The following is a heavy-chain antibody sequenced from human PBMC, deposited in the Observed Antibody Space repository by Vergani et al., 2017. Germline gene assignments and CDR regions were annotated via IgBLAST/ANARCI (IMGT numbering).Heavy chain of an antibody. CDR2: IYTRGST. CDR3: AGVEAMGFPAFDY. J-gene: IGHJ4*02. D-gene: IGHD5-24*01. V-gene: IGHV4-61*02. CDR1: GGSISSGRYY. Sequence: QVQLQESGPGLVKPSQTLSLTCTVSGGSISSGRYYWSWIRQPPGKGLEWIGRIYTRGSTNYNPSHNSRVTISVDTSKNQFSLKLSSVTAADTGVYYCAGVEAMGFPAFDYWGQGTLVTVSS.